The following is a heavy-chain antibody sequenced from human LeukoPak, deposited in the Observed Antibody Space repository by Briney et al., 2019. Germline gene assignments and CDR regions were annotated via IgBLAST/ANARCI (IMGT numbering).Heavy chain of an antibody. V-gene: IGHV1-18*01. J-gene: IGHJ4*02. Sequence: ASVKVSCTASGYTFTNYGSSWVRQAPGQGLEWMGWINAYNDDTNHAQNFQGRVIMITDTSTSTAHMVLRSLRSDGTAVSYCARDGSGQWLDYWGQGTLVTVPS. CDR2: INAYNDDT. CDR3: ARDGSGQWLDY. D-gene: IGHD3-10*01. CDR1: GYTFTNYG.